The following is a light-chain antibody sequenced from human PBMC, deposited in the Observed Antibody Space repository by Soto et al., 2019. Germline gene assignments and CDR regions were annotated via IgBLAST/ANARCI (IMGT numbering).Light chain of an antibody. CDR1: SSDVGGYNY. CDR2: EVS. CDR3: SSYTSSSTL. Sequence: QSVLTQPASVSGSPGQSITISCTGTSSDVGGYNYVSWHQQHPGKAPKLMIYEVSNRPSGVSNRFSGSKSGNTASLTISGLQAEDEADYYCSSYTSSSTLFGGGTKVTVL. J-gene: IGLJ2*01. V-gene: IGLV2-14*01.